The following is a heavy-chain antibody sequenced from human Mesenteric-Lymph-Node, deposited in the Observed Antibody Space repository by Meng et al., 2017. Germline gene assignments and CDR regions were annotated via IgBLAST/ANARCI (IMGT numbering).Heavy chain of an antibody. CDR3: AITYYYGSAYYYFDY. D-gene: IGHD3-10*01. Sequence: ASVKVSCKAAGNIFTGHYIHWVRQAPGQGLEWMGRINVNSGGTKYAQNFQGRLTITRDTDVSTAYVELSSLRSDDTALYYCAITYYYGSAYYYFDYWGQGTQVTVSS. V-gene: IGHV1-2*06. CDR2: INVNSGGT. CDR1: GNIFTGHY. J-gene: IGHJ4*02.